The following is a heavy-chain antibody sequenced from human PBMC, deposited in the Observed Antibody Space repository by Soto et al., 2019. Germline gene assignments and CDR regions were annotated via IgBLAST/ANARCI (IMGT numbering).Heavy chain of an antibody. D-gene: IGHD4-4*01. CDR1: GFSLSTSGVG. CDR2: IYWDDDK. J-gene: IGHJ6*02. Sequence: QITLKESGPTLVKPTQTLTLTCTFSGFSLSTSGVGVGWIRQPPGKALEWLALIYWDDDKRYSPSLKSRLTITKDTXXNXVXXTMTNMDPVDTATYYCAHRASITVTSLYYYYGMDVWGQGTTVTVSS. CDR3: AHRASITVTSLYYYYGMDV. V-gene: IGHV2-5*02.